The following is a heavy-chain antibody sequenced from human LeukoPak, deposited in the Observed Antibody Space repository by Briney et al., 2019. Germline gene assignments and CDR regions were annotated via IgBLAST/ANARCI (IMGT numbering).Heavy chain of an antibody. CDR3: ARELGGRLNDYYYYYYMDV. CDR2: INPNSGGT. D-gene: IGHD3-16*01. V-gene: IGHV1-2*02. CDR1: GYTFTDHY. Sequence: ASVKVSCKASGYTFTDHYMHWVRQAPGQGLEWMGWINPNSGGTNYAQKFQGRVTMTRDTSISTAYMELSRLRSDDTAVYYCARELGGRLNDYYYYYYMDVWGKGTTVTVSS. J-gene: IGHJ6*03.